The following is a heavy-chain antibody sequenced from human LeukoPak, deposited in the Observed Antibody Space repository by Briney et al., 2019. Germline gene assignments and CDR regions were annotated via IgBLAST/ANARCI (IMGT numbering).Heavy chain of an antibody. CDR3: AMSLKGYYSSY. CDR2: INPNSGGT. V-gene: IGHV1-2*02. J-gene: IGHJ4*02. CDR1: GYLFTTYA. Sequence: PRASVKVSCKASGYLFTTYAINWVRQAPGQGLEWMGWINPNSGGTNYAQKFQGRVTMTRDTSISTAYMELSRLRSDDTAVYYCAMSLKGYYSSYWGQGTLVTVSS. D-gene: IGHD1-26*01.